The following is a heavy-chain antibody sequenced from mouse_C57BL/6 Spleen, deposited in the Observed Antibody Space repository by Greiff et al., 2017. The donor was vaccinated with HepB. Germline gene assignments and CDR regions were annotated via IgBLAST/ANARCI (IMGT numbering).Heavy chain of an antibody. Sequence: QVQLQQPGAELVRPGTSVKLSCKASGYTFTSYWMHWVKQRPGQGLEWIGVIDPSDSYTNYNQKFKGKATLTVDTSSSTAYMQLSSLTSEDSAVYYCAREVGRGYAMDYWGQGTSVTVSS. D-gene: IGHD4-1*01. CDR2: IDPSDSYT. CDR3: AREVGRGYAMDY. V-gene: IGHV1-59*01. J-gene: IGHJ4*01. CDR1: GYTFTSYW.